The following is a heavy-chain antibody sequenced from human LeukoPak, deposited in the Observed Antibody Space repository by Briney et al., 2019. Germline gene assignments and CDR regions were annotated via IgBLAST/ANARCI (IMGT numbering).Heavy chain of an antibody. CDR1: GYSFTSYW. CDR2: IYPCDSDT. J-gene: IGHJ4*02. CDR3: ARVAAFSGYYDSRHLDY. V-gene: IGHV5-51*01. Sequence: GESLKVSCKGSGYSFTSYWIGWVRQMPGKGLEWMGIIYPCDSDTRYSPSFQGQVTISADKSISTAYLQWSSMKASDTAMYYCARVAAFSGYYDSRHLDYWGQGTLVTVSS. D-gene: IGHD3-22*01.